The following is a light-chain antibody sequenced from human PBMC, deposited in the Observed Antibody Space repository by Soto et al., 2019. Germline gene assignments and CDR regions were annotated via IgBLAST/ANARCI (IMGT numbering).Light chain of an antibody. CDR3: QQYDSSPWT. Sequence: ESVLTQSPGTLSLSPGERATLSGRASQSVSSSFLAWYQLKPGQAPRLLIYGASSRATGIPDRFSGSGSGTDFTLTISRLEPEDFAVYYCQQYDSSPWTFGQGTKVEIK. CDR1: QSVSSSF. CDR2: GAS. V-gene: IGKV3-20*01. J-gene: IGKJ1*01.